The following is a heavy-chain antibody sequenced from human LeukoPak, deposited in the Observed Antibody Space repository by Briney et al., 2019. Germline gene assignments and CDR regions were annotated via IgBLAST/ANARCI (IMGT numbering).Heavy chain of an antibody. V-gene: IGHV1-69*13. D-gene: IGHD4-23*01. CDR2: IIPIFGTA. CDR1: GGTFSSYA. J-gene: IGHJ4*02. Sequence: APVKVSCKASGGTFSSYAISWVRQAPGQGLEWMGGIIPIFGTANYAQKFQGRVTITADESTSTAYMELSSLRSDDTAVYYCARAGNGGHFLDYWGQGTLVTVSS. CDR3: ARAGNGGHFLDY.